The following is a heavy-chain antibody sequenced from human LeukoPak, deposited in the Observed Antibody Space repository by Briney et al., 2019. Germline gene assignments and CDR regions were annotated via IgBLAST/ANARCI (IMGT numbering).Heavy chain of an antibody. CDR3: ANNIAVAGTRDY. D-gene: IGHD6-19*01. CDR1: GGSFSGYY. V-gene: IGHV4-34*01. J-gene: IGHJ4*02. CDR2: INHSGST. Sequence: SETLSLTCAVYGGSFSGYYWSWIRQPPGEGLEWIGEINHSGSTNYNPSLKSRVTISVDTSKNQFSLKLSSVTAADTAVYYCANNIAVAGTRDYWGQGTLVIVSS.